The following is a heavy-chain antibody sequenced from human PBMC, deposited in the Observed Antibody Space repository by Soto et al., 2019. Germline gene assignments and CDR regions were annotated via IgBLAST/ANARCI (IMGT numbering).Heavy chain of an antibody. CDR1: GFTFSSYA. D-gene: IGHD6-13*01. J-gene: IGHJ6*02. V-gene: IGHV3-23*01. CDR2: ISGSGGST. Sequence: GGSLRLSCAASGFTFSSYAMSWVRQAPGKGLEWVSAISGSGGSTYYADSVKGRFTISRDNSKNTLYLQMNSLRAEDTAVYYCAKETAAGDYYYYGMDVWGQGTTVTVSS. CDR3: AKETAAGDYYYYGMDV.